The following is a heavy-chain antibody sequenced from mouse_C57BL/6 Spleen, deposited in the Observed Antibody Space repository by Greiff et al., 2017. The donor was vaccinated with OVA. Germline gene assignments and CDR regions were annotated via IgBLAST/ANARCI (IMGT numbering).Heavy chain of an antibody. CDR3: ARGVYDGSLYWYFDV. D-gene: IGHD2-3*01. V-gene: IGHV1-81*01. CDR2: IYPRSGNT. Sequence: VQLQQSGAELARPGASVKLSCKASGYTFTSYGISWVKQRTGQGLEWIGEIYPRSGNTYYNEKFKGKATLTADKSSSTAYMELRSLTSEDSAVYFCARGVYDGSLYWYFDVWGTGTTVTVSS. J-gene: IGHJ1*03. CDR1: GYTFTSYG.